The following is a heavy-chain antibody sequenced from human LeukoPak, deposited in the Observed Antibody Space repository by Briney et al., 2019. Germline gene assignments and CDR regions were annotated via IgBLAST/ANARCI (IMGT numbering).Heavy chain of an antibody. J-gene: IGHJ4*02. CDR2: IYYSGST. D-gene: IGHD3-10*01. Sequence: KPSETLSLTCTVSGGSISSYYWSWIRQPPGKGLEWLGYIYYSGSTNYNPSLKSRVTISVDTSKNQFSLKLSSVTAADTAVYYCATEWSYGSGSPTFDYWGQGTLVTVSS. V-gene: IGHV4-59*08. CDR3: ATEWSYGSGSPTFDY. CDR1: GGSISSYY.